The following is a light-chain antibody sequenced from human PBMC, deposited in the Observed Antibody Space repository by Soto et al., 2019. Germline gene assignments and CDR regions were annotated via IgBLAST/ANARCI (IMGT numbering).Light chain of an antibody. CDR2: DTS. CDR3: QQRSDWPPSIT. V-gene: IGKV3-11*01. Sequence: EIVLTQSPATLSLSPGERATLSCRASQSVSFYLAWYQHKPGQAPRLLIYDTSNRATGIPATFSGSGSGTDFTLTISNLEPEDFAVYYCQQRSDWPPSITVGQGTRLEIK. J-gene: IGKJ5*01. CDR1: QSVSFY.